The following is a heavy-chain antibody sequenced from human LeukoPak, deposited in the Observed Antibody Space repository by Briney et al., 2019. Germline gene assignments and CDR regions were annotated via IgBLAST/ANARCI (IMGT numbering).Heavy chain of an antibody. J-gene: IGHJ3*02. Sequence: SETLSLTCTVSGGSISNYYWSWIRQPPGKGLEWIGYISYSGSTNYNPSLKSRVTIAIDMSKKQFSLKLSSVTAADTAVYYCASSRPYYDILTGQSDDAFDIWGQGTRATVSS. CDR2: ISYSGST. D-gene: IGHD3-9*01. CDR1: GGSISNYY. CDR3: ASSRPYYDILTGQSDDAFDI. V-gene: IGHV4-59*01.